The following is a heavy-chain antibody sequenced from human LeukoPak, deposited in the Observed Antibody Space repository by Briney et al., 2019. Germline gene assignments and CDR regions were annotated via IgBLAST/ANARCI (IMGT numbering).Heavy chain of an antibody. Sequence: GRFLRLSCAASGFTFHAYIMHWVRQAPGKGLEWVAVITSDGANEYYADAVKGRFTISRDNSKTTLYLHMNSLRVEDTAVYYCARSNGWYLDYWGQGTLVTVSS. J-gene: IGHJ4*02. CDR1: GFTFHAYI. D-gene: IGHD6-19*01. V-gene: IGHV3-30-3*01. CDR3: ARSNGWYLDY. CDR2: ITSDGANE.